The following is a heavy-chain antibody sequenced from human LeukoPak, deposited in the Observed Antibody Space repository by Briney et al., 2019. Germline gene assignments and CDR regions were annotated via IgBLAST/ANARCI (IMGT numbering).Heavy chain of an antibody. Sequence: RSPPAPGKEKEWVSYISSSGSTIYYADSVKGRFTISRDNAKNSLYLQMNSLRAEDTAVYYCARDYQQLGDNDAFDIWGQGTMVTVSS. D-gene: IGHD6-13*01. V-gene: IGHV3-11*01. J-gene: IGHJ3*02. CDR2: ISSSGSTI. CDR3: ARDYQQLGDNDAFDI.